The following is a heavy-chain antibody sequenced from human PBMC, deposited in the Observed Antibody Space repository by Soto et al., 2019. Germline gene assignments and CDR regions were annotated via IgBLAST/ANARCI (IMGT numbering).Heavy chain of an antibody. CDR3: AGDRDPYYYYYGMDV. V-gene: IGHV1-46*01. CDR1: GYTFTSYY. Sequence: QVQLVQSGAEVKKPGASVKVSCKASGYTFTSYYMHWVRQAPGQGLEWMGIINPSGGSTSYAQKFQRRVTMSRDTSTSTVYMELSSLRSEDTAVYYCAGDRDPYYYYYGMDVWGQGTTVTVS. J-gene: IGHJ6*02. CDR2: INPSGGST.